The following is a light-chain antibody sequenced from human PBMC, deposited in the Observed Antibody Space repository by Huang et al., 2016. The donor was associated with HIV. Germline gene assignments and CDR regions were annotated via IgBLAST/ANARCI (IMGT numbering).Light chain of an antibody. CDR2: AAS. CDR3: QKYDSAPLT. CDR1: QGISNS. V-gene: IGKV1-27*01. Sequence: DIQMTQSPSSLSASVGDRVTITCRAGQGISNSLAWYQQKPGKVPRLLIYAASTLQSGVPSRFSGSRSGRDFSLTIGSLQPEDVATYYCQKYDSAPLTFGGGTKVEI. J-gene: IGKJ4*01.